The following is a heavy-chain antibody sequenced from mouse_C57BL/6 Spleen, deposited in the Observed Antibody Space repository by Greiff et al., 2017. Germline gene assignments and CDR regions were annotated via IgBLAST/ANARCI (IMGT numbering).Heavy chain of an antibody. CDR2: IYPNSGST. CDR3: ARGGEYDDAY. Sequence: VQLQQPGAELVKPGASVKLSCKASGYTFTSSWMHWVKQRPGQGLEWIGMIYPNSGSTNYNAMFKSKATLTVDKSASTAYMQLSSLTSEDSAVYYCARGGEYDDAYWGQGTLVTVSA. J-gene: IGHJ3*01. V-gene: IGHV1-64*01. D-gene: IGHD2-14*01. CDR1: GYTFTSSW.